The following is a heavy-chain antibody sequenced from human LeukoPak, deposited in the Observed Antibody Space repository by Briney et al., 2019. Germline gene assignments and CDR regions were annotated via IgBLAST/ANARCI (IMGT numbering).Heavy chain of an antibody. V-gene: IGHV1-18*01. Sequence: GASVKVSCKASGYTFTSYGISWVRQAPGQGLEWMGWISAYNGNTSYAQKLQGRVTMTTDTSTSTAYMELRSLRSDDTAVYYCARVVYLSQCPLCWFDPWGQGTLVTVSS. CDR3: ARVVYLSQCPLCWFDP. J-gene: IGHJ5*02. CDR2: ISAYNGNT. D-gene: IGHD2-15*01. CDR1: GYTFTSYG.